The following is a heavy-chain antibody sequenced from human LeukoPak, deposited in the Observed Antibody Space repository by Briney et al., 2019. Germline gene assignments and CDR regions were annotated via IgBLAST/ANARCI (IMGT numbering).Heavy chain of an antibody. V-gene: IGHV3-74*03. J-gene: IGHJ4*02. D-gene: IGHD1-14*01. Sequence: GGSLRLSCAASGFTFSSYWMHWVRQAPGKGLVWVSRIKTDGSSTTYADSVKGRFTVSRDNAKHTLHLQMNSLRAEDTAVYFCAREFRKSPTGGWGLGTLVTVSS. CDR3: AREFRKSPTGG. CDR1: GFTFSSYW. CDR2: IKTDGSST.